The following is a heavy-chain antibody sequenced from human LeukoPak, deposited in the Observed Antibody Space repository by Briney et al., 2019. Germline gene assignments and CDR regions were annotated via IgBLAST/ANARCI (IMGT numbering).Heavy chain of an antibody. CDR2: ITAYNGNS. CDR3: ARGLRGGLRPLGYFDY. Sequence: ASVKVSCKASGYTFTSYGLSWVRQAPGQGLEWMGWITAYNGNSNYAQKLQGRVTMTTDTSTAYMELRSLRSDDTAVYYCARGLRGGLRPLGYFDYWGQGTLVTVSS. D-gene: IGHD5/OR15-5a*01. CDR1: GYTFTSYG. J-gene: IGHJ4*02. V-gene: IGHV1-18*01.